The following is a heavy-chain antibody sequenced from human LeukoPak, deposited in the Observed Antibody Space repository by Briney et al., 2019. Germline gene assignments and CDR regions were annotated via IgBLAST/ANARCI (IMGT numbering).Heavy chain of an antibody. CDR2: IYHSGIT. Sequence: SETLSLTCTVSGYSIRSGFYWGWIRQPPGKGLEWIGNIYHSGITYYTPSLKSRVTISVDTSKNQFYLNLSSVTAADTAVYYCARAVGAFDWLPLFDFWGQGALVTVSA. CDR1: GYSIRSGFY. CDR3: ARAVGAFDWLPLFDF. D-gene: IGHD3-9*01. V-gene: IGHV4-38-2*02. J-gene: IGHJ4*02.